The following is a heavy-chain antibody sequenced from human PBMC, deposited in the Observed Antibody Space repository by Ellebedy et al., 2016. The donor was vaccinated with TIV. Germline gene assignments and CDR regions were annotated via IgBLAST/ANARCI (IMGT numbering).Heavy chain of an antibody. CDR1: GLSFTTTGVG. J-gene: IGHJ4*02. Sequence: SGPTLVKPTQTLTLTCSFSGLSFTTTGVGVGWIRQPPGKAPEWLALIHWDDDKRYSPSLQSRLTITKDTSKNQVVLTMTNMDPVDTGTYYCAHRPYYDSLTGYSTPFDNWGQGTLVTVSS. D-gene: IGHD3-9*01. CDR3: AHRPYYDSLTGYSTPFDN. CDR2: IHWDDDK. V-gene: IGHV2-5*02.